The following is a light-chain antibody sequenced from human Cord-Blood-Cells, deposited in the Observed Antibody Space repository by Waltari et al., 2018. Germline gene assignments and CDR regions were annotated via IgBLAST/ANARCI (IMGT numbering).Light chain of an antibody. CDR3: SSYTSSSTVV. J-gene: IGLJ2*01. CDR1: SSDVGGYNY. V-gene: IGLV2-14*01. Sequence: HSALTQPASVSGSPGQSITISCTGTSSDVGGYNYVSWYQQHPGKAPKLMIYDVSKRPSVVANRFSGSTSGQKACRTISGLQAEDKADYYCSSYTSSSTVVFGGGTKLTVL. CDR2: DVS.